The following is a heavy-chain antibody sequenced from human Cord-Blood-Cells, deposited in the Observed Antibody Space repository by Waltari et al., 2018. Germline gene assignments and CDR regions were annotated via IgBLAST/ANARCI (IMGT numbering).Heavy chain of an antibody. V-gene: IGHV4-59*01. CDR3: ARAGSGSYYYYYGMDV. CDR2: IYYSGST. J-gene: IGHJ6*02. CDR1: GGSISSYY. Sequence: QVQLQESGPGLVKPSETLSLTCPVSGGSISSYYWSWIRQPPGKGLEWIGYIYYSGSTNYNPSLKSRVTISVDTSKNQFSLKLSSVTAADTAVYYCARAGSGSYYYYYGMDVWGQGTTVTVSS. D-gene: IGHD3-10*01.